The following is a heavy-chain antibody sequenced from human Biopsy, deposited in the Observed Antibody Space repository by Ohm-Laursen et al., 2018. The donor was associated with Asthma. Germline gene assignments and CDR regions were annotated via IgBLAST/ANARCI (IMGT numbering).Heavy chain of an antibody. V-gene: IGHV4-30-4*01. CDR2: VFWSGST. CDR3: ARVVSYGGIYFGIDV. D-gene: IGHD4-23*01. J-gene: IGHJ6*02. Sequence: SQTLSLTCGVSGGYTGSSDHHWAWIRQAPGKGLEWIGFVFWSGSTHYSRSLERRVSISIDTATNEFSMKLWSVTPADTAVYFCARVVSYGGIYFGIDVWGPGNTVVVS. CDR1: GGYTGSSDHH.